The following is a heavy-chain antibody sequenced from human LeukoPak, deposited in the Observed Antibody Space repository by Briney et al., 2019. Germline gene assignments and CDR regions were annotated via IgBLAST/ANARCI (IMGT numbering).Heavy chain of an antibody. D-gene: IGHD3-16*01. J-gene: IGHJ4*02. CDR3: ARWDPRGRTGTYYFDY. Sequence: GSSVKVSCKASGGTFSSYAISWVRQAPGQGLEWMGGIIPIFGTANYAQKFQGRVTITTDESTSTAYMELSSLRSEDTAVYYCARWDPRGRTGTYYFDYWGQGTLVTVSS. V-gene: IGHV1-69*05. CDR1: GGTFSSYA. CDR2: IIPIFGTA.